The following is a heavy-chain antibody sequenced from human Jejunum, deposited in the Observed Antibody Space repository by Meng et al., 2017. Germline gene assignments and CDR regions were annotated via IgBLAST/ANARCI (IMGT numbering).Heavy chain of an antibody. Sequence: SVKDSCKASGDTFNTYSINWVRQAPGKGREAMGDIIPFSGAPHYAEKFEGRVTITADTSTRTVYLEVRSRRSDATAVYYCARGRGDGYYPVDYYSYGLDVWGQGTTVTVSS. CDR3: ARGRGDGYYPVDYYSYGLDV. CDR1: GDTFNTYS. V-gene: IGHV1-69*06. J-gene: IGHJ6*02. D-gene: IGHD5-24*01. CDR2: IIPFSGAP.